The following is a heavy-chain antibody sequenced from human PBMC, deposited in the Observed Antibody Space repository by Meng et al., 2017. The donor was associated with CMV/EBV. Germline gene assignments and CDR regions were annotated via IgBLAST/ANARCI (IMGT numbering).Heavy chain of an antibody. CDR2: IYSSGST. CDR1: GGSISSYY. J-gene: IGHJ6*02. Sequence: SETLSLTCTVSGGSISSYYWSWIRQPPGKGLEWIGYIYSSGSTNYNPSLKSRVTISVDTSKNQFSLKLSSVTAADTAVYYCASFPHYYYYGMDVWGQGTTVTVSS. CDR3: ASFPHYYYYGMDV. V-gene: IGHV4-59*01.